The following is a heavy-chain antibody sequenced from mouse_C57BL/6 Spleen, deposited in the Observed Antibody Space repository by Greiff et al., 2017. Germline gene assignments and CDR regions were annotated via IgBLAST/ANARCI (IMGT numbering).Heavy chain of an antibody. D-gene: IGHD1-1*01. CDR1: GFTFTDYY. V-gene: IGHV7-3*01. CDR3: ASPSYGSSHYYAMDY. Sequence: EVKLVESGGGLVQPGGSLSLSCAASGFTFTDYYMSWVRQPPGKALEWLGFIRNKANGYTTEYSASVKGRFTISRDNSQSILYLQMNALRAEDSATYSCASPSYGSSHYYAMDYWGQGTSVTVSS. J-gene: IGHJ4*01. CDR2: IRNKANGYTT.